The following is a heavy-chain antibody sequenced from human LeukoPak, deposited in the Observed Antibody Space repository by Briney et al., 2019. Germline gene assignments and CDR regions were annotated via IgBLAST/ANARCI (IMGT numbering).Heavy chain of an antibody. J-gene: IGHJ4*02. CDR2: INPNSGST. D-gene: IGHD2-15*01. V-gene: IGHV1-46*01. Sequence: ASVKVSCKASGYTFTGYYMHWVRQPPGQGLEWMGWINPNSGSTSYAQKFQGRVTMTRDTSTSTVYMELSSLRSEDTAVYYCAREGSVVAEFDYWGQGTLVTVSS. CDR3: AREGSVVAEFDY. CDR1: GYTFTGYY.